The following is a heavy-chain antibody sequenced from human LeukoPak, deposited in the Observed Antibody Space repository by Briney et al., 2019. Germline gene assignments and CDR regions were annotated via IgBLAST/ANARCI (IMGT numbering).Heavy chain of an antibody. CDR1: GYTFTSYG. J-gene: IGHJ5*02. CDR2: ISAYNGNT. D-gene: IGHD6-13*01. CDR3: ARKTIAGGYNWFDP. V-gene: IGHV1-18*01. Sequence: ASVKVSCKASGYTFTSYGISWVRQAPGQGLEWMGWISAYNGNTNYAQKLQGRVTVTTDTSTSTAYMELRSLRSDDTAVYYCARKTIAGGYNWFDPWGQGTLVTVSS.